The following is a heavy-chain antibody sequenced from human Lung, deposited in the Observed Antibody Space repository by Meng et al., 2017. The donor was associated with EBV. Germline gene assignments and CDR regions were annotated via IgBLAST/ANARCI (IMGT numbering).Heavy chain of an antibody. Sequence: LQLQQSGPGLVKPSPTPSLTCVISGDSVSSSSAAWTWIRQSQSRGLEWLGRTYYRSKWYNDYAVFVKSRITINPDTSKNQFSLQLNSVTPEDTAVYYCARGATSVFDLWGRGTLVTVSS. J-gene: IGHJ2*01. CDR2: TYYRSKWYN. CDR3: ARGATSVFDL. CDR1: GDSVSSSSAA. V-gene: IGHV6-1*01.